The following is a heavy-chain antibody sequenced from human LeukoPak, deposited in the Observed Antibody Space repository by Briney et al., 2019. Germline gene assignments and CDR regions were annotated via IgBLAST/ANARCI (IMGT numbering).Heavy chain of an antibody. CDR2: INVEGNYI. J-gene: IGHJ4*02. CDR3: ARDLTGPYDH. Sequence: GGSLRLSCAASGFTVSTFWMHWARQAPGKELVWVARINVEGNYIDYAESVKGRFTISRDSAKNTLYLQMNSLRAEDTAVYSCARDLTGPYDHWGQGTLVTVSS. D-gene: IGHD3-22*01. V-gene: IGHV3-74*01. CDR1: GFTVSTFW.